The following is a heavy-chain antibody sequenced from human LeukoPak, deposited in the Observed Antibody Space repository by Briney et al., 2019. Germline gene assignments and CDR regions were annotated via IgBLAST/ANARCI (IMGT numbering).Heavy chain of an antibody. CDR2: ISYDGSNK. CDR3: ARDELGYCSGGSCYSARLPDY. J-gene: IGHJ4*02. Sequence: GGSLRLSCAASGFTFSSYAMHWVRQAPGKGLEWVAVISYDGSNKYYADSAKGRFTISRVNSKNTLYLQMNSLRSEDTAVYYCARDELGYCSGGSCYSARLPDYWGQGTLVTVSS. V-gene: IGHV3-30*04. D-gene: IGHD2-15*01. CDR1: GFTFSSYA.